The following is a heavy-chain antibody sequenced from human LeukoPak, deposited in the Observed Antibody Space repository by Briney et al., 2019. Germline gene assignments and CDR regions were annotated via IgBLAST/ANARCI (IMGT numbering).Heavy chain of an antibody. Sequence: EGSLRLSCAASGFTFSSYAMSWVRQAPGKGLEWVSAISGSGGSTYYADSVKGRFTISRDNSKNTLYLQMNSLRAEDTAVYYCAKDVNILTGYFLDYWGQGTLVTVSS. CDR2: ISGSGGST. D-gene: IGHD3-9*01. V-gene: IGHV3-23*01. CDR3: AKDVNILTGYFLDY. CDR1: GFTFSSYA. J-gene: IGHJ4*02.